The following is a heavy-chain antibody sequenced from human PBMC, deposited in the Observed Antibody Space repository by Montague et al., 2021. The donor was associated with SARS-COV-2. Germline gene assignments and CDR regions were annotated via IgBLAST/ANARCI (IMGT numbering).Heavy chain of an antibody. CDR2: INHGGST. CDR3: ARGAPGY. V-gene: IGHV4-34*01. Sequence: SETLSLTCAVYGGSFSDYHWTWIRQSPGGGLEWIGQINHGGSTKYNTSLKSRVTISIDTSKNQFSLKLTSVTAADTAVYYCARGAPGYWGQGTLVTVSS. CDR1: GGSFSDYH. J-gene: IGHJ4*02. D-gene: IGHD1-1*01.